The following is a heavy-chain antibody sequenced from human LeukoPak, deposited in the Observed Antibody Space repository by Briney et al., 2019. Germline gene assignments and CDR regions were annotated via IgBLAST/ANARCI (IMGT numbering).Heavy chain of an antibody. V-gene: IGHV4-59*01. J-gene: IGHJ4*02. CDR1: GDSISSYY. CDR2: IYYSGST. D-gene: IGHD3-10*01. CDR3: ARERGSGGLFDY. Sequence: SETLSLTCTVSGDSISSYYWRWIRQPPGKGLEWLGYIYYSGSTDYNPSLKSRVTISVDTSKNQFSLNLSSVTAADTAVYYCARERGSGGLFDYWGQGTLVTVSS.